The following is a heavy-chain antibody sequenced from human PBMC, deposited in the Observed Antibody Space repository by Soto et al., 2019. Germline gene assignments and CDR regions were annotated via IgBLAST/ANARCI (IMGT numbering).Heavy chain of an antibody. CDR1: GVTFISYG. Sequence: GGTLRLSCVVSGVTFISYGMHWVRQAPGKGLEWVAVISDTGSSNYYAASMDGRFTISIENSKNTLSLHMDWLRVEDTAVYYCAKDRGGDCPDNSCYFGADYWGQGTPVTVSS. CDR2: ISDTGSSN. V-gene: IGHV3-30*18. CDR3: AKDRGGDCPDNSCYFGADY. J-gene: IGHJ4*02. D-gene: IGHD2-21*01.